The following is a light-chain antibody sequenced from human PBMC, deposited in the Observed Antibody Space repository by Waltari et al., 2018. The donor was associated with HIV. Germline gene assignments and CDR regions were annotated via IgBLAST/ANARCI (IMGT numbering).Light chain of an antibody. CDR2: ENT. CDR3: QSYDDNNSWI. J-gene: IGLJ3*02. Sequence: NFMLTQPHSVSESPGKTTTFSCTPNRGNIGSKSVQWYQQRPGSAPIIVIFENTKRPSGVPDRFSGSIDSSSNSASLTISGLKTEDEATYYCQSYDDNNSWIFGGGTMLTVL. V-gene: IGLV6-57*04. CDR1: RGNIGSKS.